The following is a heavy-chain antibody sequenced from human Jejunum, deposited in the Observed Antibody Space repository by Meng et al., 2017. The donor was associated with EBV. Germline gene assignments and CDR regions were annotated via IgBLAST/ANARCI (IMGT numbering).Heavy chain of an antibody. D-gene: IGHD3-16*02. Sequence: QVQLVESGGGVKKPGSSVKVSCKASGGTFTNYAFSWVRQAPGQGLEWIGGVIPIFGTANYAQKFQGRVTLTADKSTSTAYMQLSSLRSEDTAVYYCARSFGGVLADSFDYWGQGTLVTVSS. CDR3: ARSFGGVLADSFDY. CDR1: GGTFTNYA. J-gene: IGHJ4*02. CDR2: VIPIFGTA. V-gene: IGHV1-69*06.